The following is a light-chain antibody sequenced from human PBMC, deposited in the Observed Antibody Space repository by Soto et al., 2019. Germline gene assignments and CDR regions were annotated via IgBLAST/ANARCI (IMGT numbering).Light chain of an antibody. Sequence: EIVLTQSPGTLSLSRGERATLSCRASQSVSSYLTWYQQKPGQAPRLLIYDASNRATDIPARFRGSGSGTDFTLTISSLEPEDFTVYYCQQRGNWPLTFGQGTTLEI. J-gene: IGKJ5*01. CDR2: DAS. CDR1: QSVSSY. CDR3: QQRGNWPLT. V-gene: IGKV3-11*01.